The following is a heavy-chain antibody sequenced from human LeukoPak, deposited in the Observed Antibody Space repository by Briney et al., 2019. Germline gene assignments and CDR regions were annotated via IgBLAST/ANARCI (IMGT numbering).Heavy chain of an antibody. D-gene: IGHD1-1*01. J-gene: IGHJ5*02. CDR3: ARDHNPDKWFDP. V-gene: IGHV4-38-2*02. Sequence: SETLSLTCTVSGYSISSHYYWGWIRQPPGKGLEWIGSVYDSGSTYYNPSLESRVTISLDTSKNQFSLKVTSVTAADTAVYYCARDHNPDKWFDPWGQGTLVTVSS. CDR2: VYDSGST. CDR1: GYSISSHYY.